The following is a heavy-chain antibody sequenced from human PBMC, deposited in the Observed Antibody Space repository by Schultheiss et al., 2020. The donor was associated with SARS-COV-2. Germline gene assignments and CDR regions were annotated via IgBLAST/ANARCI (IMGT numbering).Heavy chain of an antibody. CDR3: AKGRGCSGGSCYAWFDP. V-gene: IGHV3-21*01. Sequence: GGSLRLSCAASGFTFSSYSMNWVRQAPGKGLEWVSSISSSSSYIYYADSVKGRFTISRDNAKNSLYLQMNSLRAEDTAVYYCAKGRGCSGGSCYAWFDPWGQGTLVTVSS. CDR2: ISSSSSYI. J-gene: IGHJ5*02. D-gene: IGHD2-15*01. CDR1: GFTFSSYS.